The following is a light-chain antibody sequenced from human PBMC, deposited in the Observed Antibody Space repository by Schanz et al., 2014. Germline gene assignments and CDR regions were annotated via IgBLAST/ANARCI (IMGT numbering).Light chain of an antibody. V-gene: IGLV1-47*02. CDR2: SNN. CDR1: SSNIGSNY. J-gene: IGLJ3*02. Sequence: QSVLTQPPSASGTPGQRVTISCSGSSSNIGSNYVYWYQHLPGTAPKLLIYSNNQRPSGVPDRFSGSKSATSASLAISGLRSEDEADYYCAAWDDSLSTWVFGGGTKLTVL. CDR3: AAWDDSLSTWV.